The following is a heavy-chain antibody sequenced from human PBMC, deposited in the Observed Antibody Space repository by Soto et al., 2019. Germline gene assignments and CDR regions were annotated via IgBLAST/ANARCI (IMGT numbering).Heavy chain of an antibody. CDR1: GGSISSYY. Sequence: SETLSLTCTVSGGSISSYYWSWIRQPPGKGLEWIGYIYYSGSTNYNPSLKSRVTISVDTSKNQFSLKLSSVTAADTAVYYCARADYDSSGYTNWFDPWGQGTLVTVSS. D-gene: IGHD3-22*01. CDR2: IYYSGST. CDR3: ARADYDSSGYTNWFDP. V-gene: IGHV4-59*01. J-gene: IGHJ5*02.